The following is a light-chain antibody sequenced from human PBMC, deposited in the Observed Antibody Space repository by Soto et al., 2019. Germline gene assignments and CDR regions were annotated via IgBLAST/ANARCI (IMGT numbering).Light chain of an antibody. CDR1: SSDVGGYNY. Sequence: QSVLTQPASVSGSPGQPITISCTGTSSDVGGYNYVSWYQQHPGKAPKLMIYDVSNRPSGVSNRFSGSKSGNTASLTISGLQAEDEADYYCSSYTSSSTVVVFGGGTKVTVL. J-gene: IGLJ2*01. V-gene: IGLV2-14*01. CDR3: SSYTSSSTVVV. CDR2: DVS.